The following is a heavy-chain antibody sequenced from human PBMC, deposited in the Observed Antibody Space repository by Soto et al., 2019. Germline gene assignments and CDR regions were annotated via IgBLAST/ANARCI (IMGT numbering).Heavy chain of an antibody. CDR3: ATTHTSDNWFDP. V-gene: IGHV4-31*03. Sequence: SETLSLTCTVSGGSISSGGYYWSWIRQHPGKGLEWIGYIYYSGSTYYNPSLKSRVTISVDTSKNQFSLKLSSVTAADTAVYYCATTHTSDNWFDPWGQGTLVTVSS. J-gene: IGHJ5*02. CDR2: IYYSGST. D-gene: IGHD3-16*01. CDR1: GGSISSGGYY.